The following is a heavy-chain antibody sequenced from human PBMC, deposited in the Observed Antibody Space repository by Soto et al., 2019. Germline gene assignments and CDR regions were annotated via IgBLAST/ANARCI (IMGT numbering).Heavy chain of an antibody. V-gene: IGHV1-3*01. CDR2: INAGSGST. D-gene: IGHD3-3*02. Sequence: ASVKVSCKAAGYTFSTYTMNWVRQAPGQSLEWMRWINAGSGSTKYSQNFQGRVSITRDTSASTVYMELTGLKSEDTAVYYCARDTETLGPRANDALDIWGQGTMVTVSS. J-gene: IGHJ3*02. CDR1: GYTFSTYT. CDR3: ARDTETLGPRANDALDI.